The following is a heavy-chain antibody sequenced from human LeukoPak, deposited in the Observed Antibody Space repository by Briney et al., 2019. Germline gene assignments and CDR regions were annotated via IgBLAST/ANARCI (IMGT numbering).Heavy chain of an antibody. J-gene: IGHJ4*02. D-gene: IGHD1-14*01. CDR1: GFTFSSYT. V-gene: IGHV3-21*01. CDR2: ISSSGLYI. CDR3: AREFEPDYFDS. Sequence: GGSLRLSCTVSGFTFSSYTMHWVRQAPGKGLEWVSSISSSGLYIYFADSLKGRFTISRDNAKNSLYLQVNSLRAEDTAVYYCAREFEPDYFDSWGQGTLVTVSS.